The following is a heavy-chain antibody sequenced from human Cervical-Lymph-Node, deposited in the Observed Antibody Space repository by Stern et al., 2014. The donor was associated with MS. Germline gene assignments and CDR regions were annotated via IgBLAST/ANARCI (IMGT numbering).Heavy chain of an antibody. CDR1: GFSFSSYS. CDR2: ISVGGTYL. V-gene: IGHV3-21*04. CDR3: ARDRPVGDYYGSSGYYRDAFDI. Sequence: EVQLVASEGGLVTPGGSLRLSCAASGFSFSSYSMNWVRQAPGKGLEWVSSISVGGTYLFYIDSVKGRFTISRDNANNSLYLQINSLRAEDTAVYYCARDRPVGDYYGSSGYYRDAFDIWGQGTMLTVSS. J-gene: IGHJ3*02. D-gene: IGHD3-22*01.